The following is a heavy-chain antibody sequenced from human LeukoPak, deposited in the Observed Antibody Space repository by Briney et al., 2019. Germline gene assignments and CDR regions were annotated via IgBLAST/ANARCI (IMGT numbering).Heavy chain of an antibody. Sequence: PGGSLRLSCAASGFTFSSYTMNWVRQAPGKGLEWVSYISSSSSTIYYADSVKGRFTISRDNAKNSLYLQMNSLRAEDTAVYSCARQGRRSLGAFDIWGQGTMVTVSS. D-gene: IGHD1-26*01. V-gene: IGHV3-48*04. J-gene: IGHJ3*02. CDR2: ISSSSSTI. CDR1: GFTFSSYT. CDR3: ARQGRRSLGAFDI.